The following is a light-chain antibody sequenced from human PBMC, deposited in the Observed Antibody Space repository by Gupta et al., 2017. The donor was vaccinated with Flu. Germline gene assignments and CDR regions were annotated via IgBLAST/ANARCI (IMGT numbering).Light chain of an antibody. CDR3: WQCKHWPPIS. J-gene: IGKJ2*03. CDR2: KVS. Sequence: VVMTQSPLSLSVTLGQPASISCRSSQSLVYSNGNTYLNWFQQRPGQSPRRLIYKVSNRDAGVPDRFSGSGYGTDVALKISRGEAEDVGGYYCWQCKHWPPISFGQGTKLEIK. V-gene: IGKV2-30*01. CDR1: QSLVYSNGNTY.